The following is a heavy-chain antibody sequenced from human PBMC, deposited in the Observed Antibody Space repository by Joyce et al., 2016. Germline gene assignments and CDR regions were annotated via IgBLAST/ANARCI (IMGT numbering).Heavy chain of an antibody. D-gene: IGHD2-8*02. CDR2: ISYDGSHT. V-gene: IGHV3-30-3*01. CDR3: ARGPDEAWYYFDH. Sequence: GFSLSGHAMHWVRQAPGKGLEWVAVISYDGSHTYYAESVKGRLTISRDNSKNTVSLQMESLRSDDTAVYYCARGPDEAWYYFDHWGQGTLVTVSS. J-gene: IGHJ4*02. CDR1: GFSLSGHA.